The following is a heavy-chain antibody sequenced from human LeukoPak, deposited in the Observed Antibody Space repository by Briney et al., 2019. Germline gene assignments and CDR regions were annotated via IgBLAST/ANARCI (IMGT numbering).Heavy chain of an antibody. CDR2: ISVSDSGT. CDR1: GFPFSSSV. V-gene: IGHV3-23*01. J-gene: IGHJ4*02. CDR3: AKVGPKSYFSPGSYSDH. D-gene: IGHD3-10*01. Sequence: GGSLRLSCAASGFPFSSSVINWVRQAPGKGLEWVSIISVSDSGTHHADSVKGRFSVSRDTSKNTVYLQMNSLKAEDTATYYCAKVGPKSYFSPGSYSDHWGQGTLVTVSS.